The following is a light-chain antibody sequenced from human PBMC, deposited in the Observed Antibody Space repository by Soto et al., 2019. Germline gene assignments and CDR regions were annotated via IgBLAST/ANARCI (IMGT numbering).Light chain of an antibody. V-gene: IGKV3-11*01. CDR3: QQRSNWPPWP. CDR1: QSVSSY. Sequence: EIVLTQSPATLSLSPGERATLSCRASQSVSSYLAWYQQKPGQAPRLLIYDASNRATGIPARFSGSGSGTDFTLTISSLEPEDFAVYYCQQRSNWPPWPFGQGTKLDIK. J-gene: IGKJ1*01. CDR2: DAS.